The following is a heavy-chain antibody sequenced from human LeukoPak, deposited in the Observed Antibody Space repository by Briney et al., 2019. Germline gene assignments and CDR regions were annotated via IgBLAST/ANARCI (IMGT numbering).Heavy chain of an antibody. CDR1: GGSISGYS. J-gene: IGHJ3*02. CDR2: IYYSGRT. Sequence: SETLSLTCTVSGGSISGYSWNWIRQPPGKGLEWIGSIYYSGRTNYNHSLESRVTISLDTSKNQFSLQLNSATAADTAVYYCARDISGGSHVFDIWGQGTMVTVSS. V-gene: IGHV4-59*08. CDR3: ARDISGGSHVFDI. D-gene: IGHD3-3*02.